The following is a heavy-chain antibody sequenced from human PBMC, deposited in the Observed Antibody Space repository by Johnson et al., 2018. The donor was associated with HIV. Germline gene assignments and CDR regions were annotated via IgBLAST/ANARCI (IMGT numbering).Heavy chain of an antibody. D-gene: IGHD3-22*01. CDR1: GFPFSSYA. CDR3: SRLQETYYYDNNGYSNDAFDI. V-gene: IGHV3-23*04. CDR2: ISGSGGST. Sequence: VQLVESGGGVVQPGRSLRLSCAASGFPFSSYAMHWVRQAPGRGLEWVSAISGSGGSTYYADSVKGRFTISRDNSKNTLYLQMNSLRAEDTAVYYCSRLQETYYYDNNGYSNDAFDIWGQGTMVTVSS. J-gene: IGHJ3*02.